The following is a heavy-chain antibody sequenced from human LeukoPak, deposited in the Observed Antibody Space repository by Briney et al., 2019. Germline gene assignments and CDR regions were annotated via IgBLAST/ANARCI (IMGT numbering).Heavy chain of an antibody. CDR3: ATVHVVPAAKGWFDP. J-gene: IGHJ5*02. Sequence: GASVKVSCKASGYTFTSYYMHWVRQAPGQGLEWMGIINPSGGSTSYAQKFQGRVTMTEDTSTDTAYMELSSLRSEDTAVYYCATVHVVPAAKGWFDPWGQGTLVTVSS. CDR1: GYTFTSYY. CDR2: INPSGGST. V-gene: IGHV1-46*01. D-gene: IGHD2-2*01.